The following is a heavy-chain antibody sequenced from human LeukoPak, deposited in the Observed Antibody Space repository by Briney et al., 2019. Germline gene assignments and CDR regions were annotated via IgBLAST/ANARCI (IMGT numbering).Heavy chain of an antibody. CDR3: AKDAFLLGGSNYFDY. V-gene: IGHV3-23*01. CDR2: ISGSGGST. Sequence: GGSLRLSCAASGFTFSSYAMSWVRQAPGEGLEWVSAISGSGGSTYYADSVKGRFTISRDNSKNTLYLQMNSLRAEDTAVYYCAKDAFLLGGSNYFDYWGQGTLVTVSS. J-gene: IGHJ4*02. CDR1: GFTFSSYA. D-gene: IGHD3-3*02.